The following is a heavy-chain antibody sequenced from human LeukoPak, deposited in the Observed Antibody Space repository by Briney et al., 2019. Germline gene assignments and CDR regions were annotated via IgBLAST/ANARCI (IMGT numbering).Heavy chain of an antibody. CDR3: ARATGDHYDFWSGQVLGY. D-gene: IGHD3-3*01. V-gene: IGHV3-21*01. CDR2: ISSSSSYI. Sequence: GGSLRLSCAASGFTFSSYSMNWVRQAPGKGLEWVSSISSSSSYIYYADSVKGRFTISRDNAKNSLYLQMNSLRAEDTAAYYCARATGDHYDFWSGQVLGYWGQGTLVTVSS. CDR1: GFTFSSYS. J-gene: IGHJ4*02.